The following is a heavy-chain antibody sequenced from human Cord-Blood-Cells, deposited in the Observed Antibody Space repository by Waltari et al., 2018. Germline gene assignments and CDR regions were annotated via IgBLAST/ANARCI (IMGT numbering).Heavy chain of an antibody. Sequence: QVQLQESGPGLVKPSQTLSLTCTVSGGSISSGDYYWSWIRQPPGKGLEWIGYIYYSGGTYYNPSLQSRVTISVDTSKNQFSLKLSSVTAADTAVYYCARGRIAAAGTSRDDYYYYYGMDVWGQGTTVTVSS. V-gene: IGHV4-30-4*08. CDR3: ARGRIAAAGTSRDDYYYYYGMDV. CDR2: IYYSGGT. CDR1: GGSISSGDYY. D-gene: IGHD6-13*01. J-gene: IGHJ6*02.